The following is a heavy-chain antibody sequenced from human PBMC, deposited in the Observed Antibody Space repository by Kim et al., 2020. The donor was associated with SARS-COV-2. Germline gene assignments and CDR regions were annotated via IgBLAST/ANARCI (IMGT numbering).Heavy chain of an antibody. J-gene: IGHJ4*01. Sequence: SETLSLTCAVYGGSFSGYYWSWIRQPPGKGLEWIGEINHSGSTNYNPSLKSRVTISVDTSKNQFSLKLSSVTAADTAVYYCARAIWYYYDSSGYYYW. D-gene: IGHD3-22*01. CDR1: GGSFSGYY. V-gene: IGHV4-34*01. CDR2: INHSGST. CDR3: ARAIWYYYDSSGYYY.